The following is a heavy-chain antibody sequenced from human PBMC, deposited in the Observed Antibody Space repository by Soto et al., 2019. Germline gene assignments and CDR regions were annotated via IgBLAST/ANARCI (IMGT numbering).Heavy chain of an antibody. CDR3: AKVGSSTSSPYLYYYYGMDV. CDR2: ISGSGGST. V-gene: IGHV3-23*01. CDR1: GFTFSSYA. J-gene: IGHJ6*02. Sequence: PGGSLRLSCAASGFTFSSYAMSWVRQAPGKGLEWVSAISGSGGSTYYADSVKGRFTISRDNSKNTLYLQMNSLRAEDTAVYYCAKVGSSTSSPYLYYYYGMDVWGQGTTVTVSS. D-gene: IGHD2-2*01.